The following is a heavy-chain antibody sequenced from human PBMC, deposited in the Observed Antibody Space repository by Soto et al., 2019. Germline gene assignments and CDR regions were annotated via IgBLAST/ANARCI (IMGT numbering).Heavy chain of an antibody. J-gene: IGHJ6*02. CDR2: IKSKTDGGTT. CDR1: GFTFSNAW. D-gene: IGHD2-2*01. V-gene: IGHV3-15*01. CDR3: TPDSSSSAYHYYFGMDV. Sequence: LRLSCAASGFTFSNAWMSWVRQAPGKGLEWVGRIKSKTDGGTTDYAAPVEGRFTISRDDSKNTLYLQMNSVRTEDTAVYYCTPDSSSSAYHYYFGMDVWGQGTTVTVSS.